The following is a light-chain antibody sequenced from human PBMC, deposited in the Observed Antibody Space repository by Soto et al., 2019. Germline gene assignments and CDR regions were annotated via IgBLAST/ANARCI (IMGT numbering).Light chain of an antibody. Sequence: ENVLTQSPDTLSVSPGDRATLSCRASRIIGHNYLAWYQQKPDQAPRLLIYATSTRSTGVPDRFSGSGSVTDFTLTISSLEPEDFAVYYCQHYDDSPPWTFGQGTKVQIK. CDR1: RIIGHNY. CDR2: ATS. J-gene: IGKJ1*01. V-gene: IGKV3-20*01. CDR3: QHYDDSPPWT.